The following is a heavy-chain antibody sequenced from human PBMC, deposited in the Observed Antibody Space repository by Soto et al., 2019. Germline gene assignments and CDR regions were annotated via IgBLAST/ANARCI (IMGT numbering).Heavy chain of an antibody. V-gene: IGHV4-38-2*02. J-gene: IGHJ6*02. CDR3: ARDLRADSAARRTLTVFYYGMDV. D-gene: IGHD6-6*01. Sequence: PSETLSLTCAVSGYSISSGYYWGWIRQPPGKGLEWIGSIYHSGSTYYNPSLKSRVTISVDTSKNQFSLKLSSVTAADTAVYYCARDLRADSAARRTLTVFYYGMDVWGQGTTVTV. CDR2: IYHSGST. CDR1: GYSISSGYY.